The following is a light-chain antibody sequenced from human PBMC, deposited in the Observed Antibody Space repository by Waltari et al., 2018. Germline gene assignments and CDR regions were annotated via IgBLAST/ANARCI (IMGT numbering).Light chain of an antibody. Sequence: DIQMTQSTSSLSASVGDTVTIPCRASQDVGNYLAWYQQIPGKAPKPLIFDTSNLVGGVPSRFRGSGSGTDFTLTISSLQPEDFATYYCQQHNNYPTFGQGTKVNI. CDR1: QDVGNY. CDR2: DTS. CDR3: QQHNNYPT. J-gene: IGKJ1*01. V-gene: IGKV1-16*01.